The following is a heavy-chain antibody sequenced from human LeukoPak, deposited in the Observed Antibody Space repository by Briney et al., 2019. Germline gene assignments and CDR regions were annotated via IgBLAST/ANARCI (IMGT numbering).Heavy chain of an antibody. V-gene: IGHV1-18*01. Sequence: ASVKVSCKASGYTFTSYGISWVRQAPGQGLEWMGWISAYNGNTNYAQKLQGRVTMTTDTSTSTAYMELRSLRSDDTAVYYCARRGYYDSSGYYNYWGQGTLVTVST. D-gene: IGHD3-22*01. J-gene: IGHJ4*02. CDR3: ARRGYYDSSGYYNY. CDR2: ISAYNGNT. CDR1: GYTFTSYG.